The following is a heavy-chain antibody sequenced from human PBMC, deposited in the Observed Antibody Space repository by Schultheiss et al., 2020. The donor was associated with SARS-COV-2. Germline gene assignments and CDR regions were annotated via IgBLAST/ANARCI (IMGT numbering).Heavy chain of an antibody. CDR3: ARDRPPVGAPAFDI. CDR2: ISSSGSTI. V-gene: IGHV3-48*01. J-gene: IGHJ3*02. D-gene: IGHD1-26*01. Sequence: GGSLRLSCAASGFTFSSNYMSWVRQAPGKGLEWVSYISSSGSTIYYADSVKGRFTISRENAKNSLYLQMNSLRAEDTAVYYCARDRPPVGAPAFDIWGQGTMVTVSS. CDR1: GFTFSSNY.